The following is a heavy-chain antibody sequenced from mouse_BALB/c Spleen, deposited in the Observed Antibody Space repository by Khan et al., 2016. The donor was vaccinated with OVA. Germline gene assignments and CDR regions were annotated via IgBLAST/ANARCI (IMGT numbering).Heavy chain of an antibody. CDR2: ISSGSSTI. J-gene: IGHJ1*01. Sequence: EVQLVESGGGLVQPGGSRKLSCAASGFTFSSFGMHWVRQAPEKGLEWVAYISSGSSTIYYADTVKGRFTISRDNPKNTLLLQMTSLSSEDTAMYYFATYGWWDWGAGTTVTVSS. D-gene: IGHD1-1*01. CDR1: GFTFSSFG. V-gene: IGHV5-17*02. CDR3: ATYGWWD.